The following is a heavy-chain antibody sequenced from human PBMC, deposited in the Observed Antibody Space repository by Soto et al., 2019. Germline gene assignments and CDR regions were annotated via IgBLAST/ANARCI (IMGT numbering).Heavy chain of an antibody. V-gene: IGHV3-15*01. CDR3: NTDKN. J-gene: IGHJ3*01. CDR2: IKSKTDGGTT. CDR1: GFTFSNGW. Sequence: GESLKISCAASGFTFSNGWMSWVRQAPGKGLEWVGRIKSKTDGGTTDYAAPVKGRFTMSRDDSKNTLYLQMNSLKTEDTAMYYCNTDKNWGQGTMVTVSS.